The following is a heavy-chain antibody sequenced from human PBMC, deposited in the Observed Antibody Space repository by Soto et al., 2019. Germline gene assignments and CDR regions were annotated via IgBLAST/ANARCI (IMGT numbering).Heavy chain of an antibody. CDR1: GFTFSSYS. Sequence: ESGGGLLQPGGSLSLSCAASGFTFSSYSMNWVRQAPGKGLEWVSYIMSRSRTIYYAESVKGRFTISRDNAKNSLYLQMNSQSADDTAVYYCARANYYGSQGDLDYWGQGTLVTVSS. CDR2: IMSRSRTI. J-gene: IGHJ4*02. V-gene: IGHV3-48*01. CDR3: ARANYYGSQGDLDY. D-gene: IGHD3-10*01.